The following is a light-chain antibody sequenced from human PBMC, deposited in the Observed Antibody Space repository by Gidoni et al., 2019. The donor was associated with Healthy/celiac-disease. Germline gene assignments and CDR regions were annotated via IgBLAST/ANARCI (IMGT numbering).Light chain of an antibody. J-gene: IGKJ3*01. V-gene: IGKV3-11*01. CDR3: QQRSNWPFT. Sequence: EIVLTQSPATLSLSPGDRATLSCRASQSVSSYLAWYQQKPGQAPRLPIYDASNRATGIPARFSGSGSGTDFTLTISSLEPEDFAVYYCQQRSNWPFTFXPXTKVDIK. CDR2: DAS. CDR1: QSVSSY.